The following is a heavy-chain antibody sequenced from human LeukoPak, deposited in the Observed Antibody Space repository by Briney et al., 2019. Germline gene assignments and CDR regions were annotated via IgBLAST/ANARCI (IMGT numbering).Heavy chain of an antibody. CDR3: AAELKVGDIYFDP. Sequence: SVKVSCKASGFTFSTSVMHWVRLTRGQRREWKGWMVVGSGSTKYAQDFQGRVTLTSDMSTNSAYMEVSSLTSEDTATYYCAAELKVGDIYFDPWGQGTLVTVSS. CDR2: MVVGSGST. CDR1: GFTFSTSV. J-gene: IGHJ5*02. D-gene: IGHD3-3*01. V-gene: IGHV1-58*02.